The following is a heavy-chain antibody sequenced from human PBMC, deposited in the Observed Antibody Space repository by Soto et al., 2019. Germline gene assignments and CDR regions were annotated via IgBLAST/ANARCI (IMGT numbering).Heavy chain of an antibody. CDR2: ISSSGTSI. D-gene: IGHD6-19*01. CDR1: GFTFSSYE. J-gene: IGHJ6*02. CDR3: ARDRVKVIAVAGPYHYYDGMDV. V-gene: IGHV3-48*03. Sequence: EEQLVESGGGLVQPEKSLRLSCAASGFTFSSYEMNWVRQAPGKGLEWISYISSSGTSIFYADSVKGRFTIYRDNAKNSLYLQMNSLRAEDSAVYYCARDRVKVIAVAGPYHYYDGMDVWGQGTTVTVSS.